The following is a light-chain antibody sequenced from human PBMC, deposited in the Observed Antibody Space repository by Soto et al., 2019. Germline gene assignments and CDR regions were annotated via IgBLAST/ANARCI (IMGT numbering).Light chain of an antibody. Sequence: QSVLTQPASVSGAPGERVTISCTGSSSDIGAGYRVRWYQQVPGTAPKLLIYDNTYRPSGVSVRFSGSKSGTSASLAISGLQAEDEADYYCQSFDKYLSAVVFGGGTKVTVL. J-gene: IGLJ2*01. CDR2: DNT. CDR1: SSDIGAGYR. V-gene: IGLV1-40*01. CDR3: QSFDKYLSAVV.